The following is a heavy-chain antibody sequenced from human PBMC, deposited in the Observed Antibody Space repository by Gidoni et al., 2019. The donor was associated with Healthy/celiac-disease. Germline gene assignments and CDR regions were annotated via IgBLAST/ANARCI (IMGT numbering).Heavy chain of an antibody. V-gene: IGHV4-59*01. CDR1: GGSISSYY. D-gene: IGHD6-13*01. Sequence: QVQLQESGPGLVKPSETLSLTCTVSGGSISSYYWSWIRQPPGQGLEWIGYIYYSGSTNYNPSLKSRVTISVDTSKNQFSLKLSSVTAADTAVYYCARANVSSSWAAYFDYWGQGTLVTVSS. J-gene: IGHJ4*02. CDR2: IYYSGST. CDR3: ARANVSSSWAAYFDY.